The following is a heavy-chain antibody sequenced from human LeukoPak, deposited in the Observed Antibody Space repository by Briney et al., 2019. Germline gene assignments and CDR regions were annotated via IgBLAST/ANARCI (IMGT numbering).Heavy chain of an antibody. D-gene: IGHD5-18*01. CDR1: GFTFSSYG. Sequence: GGSLRLSCAASGFTFSSYGMHWVRQAPGKGLEWVAVISYDGSNKYYADSVKGRFTISRDNSKNTLYLQMNSLRAEDTAVYYCAKLGGGTAMVLSWGQGTLVTVSS. J-gene: IGHJ4*02. CDR3: AKLGGGTAMVLS. CDR2: ISYDGSNK. V-gene: IGHV3-30*18.